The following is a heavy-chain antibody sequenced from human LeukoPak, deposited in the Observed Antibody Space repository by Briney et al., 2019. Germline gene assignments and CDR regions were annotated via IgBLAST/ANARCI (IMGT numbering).Heavy chain of an antibody. Sequence: GGSLRLSCAASGFTFSSYAMSWVRQAPGKGLEWVSAISDSDSSTFYADSVKGRFTISRDNSKNTLYLQMNSLRAEDTAVYYCAKRSAPYGVAGLYFDYWGQGTLLTVSS. CDR3: AKRSAPYGVAGLYFDY. V-gene: IGHV3-23*01. D-gene: IGHD6-19*01. J-gene: IGHJ4*02. CDR1: GFTFSSYA. CDR2: ISDSDSST.